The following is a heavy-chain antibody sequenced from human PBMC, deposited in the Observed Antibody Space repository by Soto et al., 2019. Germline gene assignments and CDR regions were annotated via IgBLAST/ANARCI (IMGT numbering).Heavy chain of an antibody. D-gene: IGHD4-4*01. CDR2: IKSKTDRGTT. CDR3: TTMTTVTYGPRGYYYYYMDV. CDR1: GITFSNAW. J-gene: IGHJ6*03. Sequence: GGSLRLSCAASGITFSNAWMSWVRQAPGKGLEWVGLIKSKTDRGTTDYAAPVKGRFTISRHDSKKTLYLEMNSLENEDTAVYYCTTMTTVTYGPRGYYYYYMDVWGKGTTVTVSS. V-gene: IGHV3-15*01.